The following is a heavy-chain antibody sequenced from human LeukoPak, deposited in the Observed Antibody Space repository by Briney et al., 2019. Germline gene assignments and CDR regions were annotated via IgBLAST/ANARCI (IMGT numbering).Heavy chain of an antibody. D-gene: IGHD5-12*01. J-gene: IGHJ3*02. CDR2: INPNSGGT. V-gene: IGHV1-2*02. Sequence: ASVKVSCKASGYTFTGYYMHWVRQAPGQGLEWMGWINPNSGGTNYAQKFQGRVTMTRDTSISTAYMELSRLRSDDTAVYYCAGRGLVATMEGDAFDTWGQGTMVTVSS. CDR1: GYTFTGYY. CDR3: AGRGLVATMEGDAFDT.